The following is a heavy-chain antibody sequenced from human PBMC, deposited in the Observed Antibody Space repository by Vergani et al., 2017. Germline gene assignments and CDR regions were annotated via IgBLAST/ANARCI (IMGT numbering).Heavy chain of an antibody. D-gene: IGHD2-21*01. Sequence: QVQLQESGPGLVKPSQTLSLTCTVSGGSISSGSYYWSWIRQPAGKGLEWIGRIYTSGSTNYHPSLKSGVTISVDTSKNQLSLKLSSVTAADTAVSYCARAEAVADTLWWPNFDDWGQGSLVTVSS. CDR2: IYTSGST. J-gene: IGHJ4*02. CDR1: GGSISSGSYY. V-gene: IGHV4-61*02. CDR3: ARAEAVADTLWWPNFDD.